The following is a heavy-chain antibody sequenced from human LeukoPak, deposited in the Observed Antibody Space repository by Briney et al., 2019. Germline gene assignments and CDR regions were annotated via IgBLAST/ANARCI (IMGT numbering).Heavy chain of an antibody. CDR1: GFTFSSYA. CDR3: ARGWTAAGHYYYYYMDV. V-gene: IGHV3-30*01. D-gene: IGHD6-13*01. CDR2: ISYDGSNK. Sequence: GRSLRLSCAASGFTFSSYAMHWVRRAPGKGLEWVAVISYDGSNKYYADSAKGRFTISRDNSKNTLYLQMNSLRAEDTAVYYCARGWTAAGHYYYYYMDVWGKGTTVTVSS. J-gene: IGHJ6*03.